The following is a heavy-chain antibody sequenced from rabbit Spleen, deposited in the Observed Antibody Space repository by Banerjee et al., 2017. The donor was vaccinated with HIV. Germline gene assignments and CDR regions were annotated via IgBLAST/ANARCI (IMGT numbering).Heavy chain of an antibody. Sequence: QLEESAGGLVQPGGSLTLTCTASGFSISSYYMKWVRQAPGKGLEWIGYIDPVFGTTYYASWVNGRFSISRENTQNTVSLQLNSLTAADTATYFCARDPAYASGGGASIPFLWGPGTLVTVS. J-gene: IGHJ4*01. V-gene: IGHV1S7*01. CDR1: GFSISSYY. CDR3: ARDPAYASGGGASIPFL. D-gene: IGHD1-1*01. CDR2: IDPVFGTT.